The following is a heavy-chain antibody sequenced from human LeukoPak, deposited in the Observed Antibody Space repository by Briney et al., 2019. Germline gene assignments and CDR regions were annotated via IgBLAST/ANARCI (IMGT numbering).Heavy chain of an antibody. CDR3: EKDRGESSYYGMDV. CDR2: ISWNSGSI. D-gene: IGHD1-26*01. V-gene: IGHV3-9*01. CDR1: GFTFDDYA. J-gene: IGHJ6*02. Sequence: GRSLRLSCAASGFTFDDYAMHWVRQAPGKGLEWVSGISWNSGSIGYADSVKGRFTISRDNAKNSLYLQMNSLRAEDTALYYCEKDRGESSYYGMDVWGQGTTVTVSS.